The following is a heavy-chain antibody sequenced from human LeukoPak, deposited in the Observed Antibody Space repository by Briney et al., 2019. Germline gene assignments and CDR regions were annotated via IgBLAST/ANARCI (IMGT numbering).Heavy chain of an antibody. CDR3: AGRPDTSMVANFDY. CDR2: INPSSGGT. CDR1: GYTFTSYE. D-gene: IGHD5-18*01. J-gene: IGHJ4*02. Sequence: ASVKVSCKASGYTFTSYEINWVRQAPGQGLEWMGWINPSSGGTNYAQKFQGRVTMTGDTSISTAYMELSRLTSDDTAVYFCAGRPDTSMVANFDYWGQGTLVTISS. V-gene: IGHV1-2*02.